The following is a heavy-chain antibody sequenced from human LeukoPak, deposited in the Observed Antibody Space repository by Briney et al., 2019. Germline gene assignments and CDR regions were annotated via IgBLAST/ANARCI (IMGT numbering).Heavy chain of an antibody. V-gene: IGHV1-69*05. CDR1: GGTFSSYA. CDR3: ARGGAGYYYYYYMDV. CDR2: IIPIFGTA. J-gene: IGHJ6*03. D-gene: IGHD4/OR15-4a*01. Sequence: GSSVKVSCKASGGTFSSYAISWVRQAPGQGLEWMGRIIPIFGTASYAQKFQGRVTITTDESTSTAYMELSSLRSEDTAVYYCARGGAGYYYYYYMDVWGKGTTVTVSS.